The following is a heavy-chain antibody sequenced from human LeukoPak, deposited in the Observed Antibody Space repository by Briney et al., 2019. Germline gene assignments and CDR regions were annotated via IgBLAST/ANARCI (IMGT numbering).Heavy chain of an antibody. CDR2: IKQDGSEK. V-gene: IGHV3-7*03. CDR1: GFTFSSYW. CDR3: ARDKRAWDFDWLLPQDY. D-gene: IGHD3-9*01. Sequence: PGGSLRLSCAASGFTFSSYWMSWVRQAPGKGLEWVANIKQDGSEKYYVDSVKGRFTISRDNAKNSLYLQMNSLRAEDTAGYYCARDKRAWDFDWLLPQDYWGQGTLVTVSS. J-gene: IGHJ4*02.